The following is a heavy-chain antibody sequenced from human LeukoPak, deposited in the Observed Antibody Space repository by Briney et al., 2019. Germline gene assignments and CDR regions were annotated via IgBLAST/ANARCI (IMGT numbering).Heavy chain of an antibody. J-gene: IGHJ4*02. V-gene: IGHV3-21*01. Sequence: GGSLRLSCAASGFTFSSYSMNWVRQAPGKGLEWVSSISSSSSYIYYADSVKGRFTISRDNAKNSLYLQTNSLRAEDTAVYYCARESVLRFLEWLFDYWGQGTLVTVSS. D-gene: IGHD3-3*01. CDR3: ARESVLRFLEWLFDY. CDR2: ISSSSSYI. CDR1: GFTFSSYS.